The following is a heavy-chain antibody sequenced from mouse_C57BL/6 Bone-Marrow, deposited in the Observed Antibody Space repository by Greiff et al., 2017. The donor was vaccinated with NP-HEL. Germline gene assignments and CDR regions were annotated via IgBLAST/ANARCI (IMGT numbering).Heavy chain of an antibody. D-gene: IGHD1-2*01. CDR3: APLLRYYAMDY. CDR2: SYPRSGNT. J-gene: IGHJ4*01. CDR1: GYTFTSYG. Sequence: QVQLQQSGAELARPGASVKLSCKASGYTFTSYGISWVKQRTGQGLEWIGESYPRSGNTYYNEKFKGKATLTADKSSSTAYMELRSLTSEDSAVYFCAPLLRYYAMDYWGQGTSVTVSS. V-gene: IGHV1-81*01.